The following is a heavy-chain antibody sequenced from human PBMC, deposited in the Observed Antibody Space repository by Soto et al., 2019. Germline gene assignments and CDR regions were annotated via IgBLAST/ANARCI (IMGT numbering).Heavy chain of an antibody. CDR2: ITPDGGGT. V-gene: IGHV1-2*02. CDR3: ASRSSGHYSTGVDI. Sequence: QVQLVQSASEMREPGASVKVSCKASGYTFSGYYVHWMRQISGRGFERMGWITPDGGGTNYEPKFRGRVTLTRDMSLNTVYMELKGLTSHDTAVYFCASRSSGHYSTGVDIWGQGTTVTVSS. D-gene: IGHD2-15*01. CDR1: GYTFSGYY. J-gene: IGHJ6*02.